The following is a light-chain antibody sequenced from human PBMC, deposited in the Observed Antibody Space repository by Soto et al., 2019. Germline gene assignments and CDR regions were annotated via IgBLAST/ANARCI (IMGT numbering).Light chain of an antibody. CDR3: QQSNNWPYT. J-gene: IGKJ2*01. CDR2: GAS. V-gene: IGKV3-15*01. Sequence: EIVLTQSPGTLSVSPGERANLSCRASQSVSTNLAWFQQKPGQAPRLLIYGASTRATGIPARLSGSWSGTEFTLTINSLQSEDLAVYYCQQSNNWPYTFGQGTKLEV. CDR1: QSVSTN.